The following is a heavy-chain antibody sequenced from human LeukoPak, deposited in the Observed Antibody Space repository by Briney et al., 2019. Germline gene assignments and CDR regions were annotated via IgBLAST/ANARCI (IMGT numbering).Heavy chain of an antibody. CDR2: INSDGSST. V-gene: IGHV3-74*01. CDR1: GFTFSSYA. D-gene: IGHD3-22*01. CDR3: AIGYYYDSSGYYQGIDY. Sequence: PGGSLRLSCAASGFTFSSYAMSWVRQAPGKGLVWVSRINSDGSSTSYADSVKGRFTISRDNAKNTLYLQMNSLRSEDTAVYYCAIGYYYDSSGYYQGIDYWGQGTLVTVSS. J-gene: IGHJ4*02.